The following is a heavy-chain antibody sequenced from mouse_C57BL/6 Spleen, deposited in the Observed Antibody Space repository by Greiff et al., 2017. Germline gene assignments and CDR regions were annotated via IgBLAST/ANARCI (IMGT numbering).Heavy chain of an antibody. Sequence: EVQRVESGGGLVKPGGSLKLSCAASGFTFSDYGMHWVRQAPEKGLEWVAYISSGSSTIYYADTVKGRFTISRDNAKNTLFLQMTSLRSEDTAMYYCARGCYGSSCSYWCFDVWGTGTTVTVSS. CDR2: ISSGSSTI. CDR1: GFTFSDYG. J-gene: IGHJ1*03. V-gene: IGHV5-17*01. CDR3: ARGCYGSSCSYWCFDV. D-gene: IGHD1-1*01.